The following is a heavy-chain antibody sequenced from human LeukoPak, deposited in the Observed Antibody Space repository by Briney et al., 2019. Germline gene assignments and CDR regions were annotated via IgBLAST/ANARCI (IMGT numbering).Heavy chain of an antibody. J-gene: IGHJ4*02. CDR3: TTLGYHLVS. D-gene: IGHD3-22*01. CDR1: GFDFGAYE. Sequence: PGGSLRLSCAASGFDFGAYEMNWVRQAPGKGLEWVAYSAGSDTTTYYADSVKGRFIISRDNARNSLYLQMNSLRAEDTALYYCTTLGYHLVSWGQGTLVTVSS. CDR2: SAGSDTTT. V-gene: IGHV3-48*03.